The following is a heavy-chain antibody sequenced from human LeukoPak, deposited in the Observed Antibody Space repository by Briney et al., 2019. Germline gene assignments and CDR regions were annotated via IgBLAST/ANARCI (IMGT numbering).Heavy chain of an antibody. CDR2: ISSSSSYM. CDR1: GFTCTTYS. J-gene: IGHJ6*03. D-gene: IGHD2-2*02. Sequence: GGSPRLSCAGSGFTCTTYSIKWVRQAPGKGLEWVSSISSSSSYMYYADSVKGRFTISRDNAKNSLYLQMNSLRAEDTAVYYCARDHCSSTSCYMRPYYMDVWGKGTTVTVSS. CDR3: ARDHCSSTSCYMRPYYMDV. V-gene: IGHV3-21*01.